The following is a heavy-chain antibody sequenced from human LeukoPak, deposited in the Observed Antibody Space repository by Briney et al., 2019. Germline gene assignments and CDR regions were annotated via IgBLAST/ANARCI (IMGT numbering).Heavy chain of an antibody. CDR3: ARGDPTVTTKQNFDY. V-gene: IGHV3-33*01. CDR1: GFSFSNYD. D-gene: IGHD4-17*01. J-gene: IGHJ4*02. Sequence: GGSLRLSSAASGFSFSNYDMHWVRQAPGKGLEWVAVIWYDGSNKYYADSVKGRFTISRDNSKNTLYLQMNSLRVEDTAVYYCARGDPTVTTKQNFDYWGQGTLVTVSS. CDR2: IWYDGSNK.